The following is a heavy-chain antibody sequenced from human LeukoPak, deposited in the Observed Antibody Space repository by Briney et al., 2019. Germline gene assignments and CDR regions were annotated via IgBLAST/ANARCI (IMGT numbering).Heavy chain of an antibody. J-gene: IGHJ4*02. CDR1: GFTFSSYW. CDR2: IKQDGSEK. CDR3: ARAAAGTFGDYFDY. Sequence: GGSLRLSCAASGFTFSSYWMSWVRQAPGKGLEWVANIKQDGSEKYYVDSVKGRFTISRDNAKNSLYLQMNSLRAEDTAVYYCARAAAGTFGDYFDYWGQGTLVTVSS. V-gene: IGHV3-7*01. D-gene: IGHD6-13*01.